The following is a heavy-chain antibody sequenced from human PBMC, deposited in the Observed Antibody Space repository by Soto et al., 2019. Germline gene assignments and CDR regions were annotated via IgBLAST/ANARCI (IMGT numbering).Heavy chain of an antibody. V-gene: IGHV1-18*04. CDR1: GYTFINHG. Sequence: ASVKVSCKASGYTFINHGISWERQAPGQGXEWMGWVSGSNGKSKYAQKFQGRVTMTRETSTSTAHMELRNLTSDDTAVYFCARDFYPLXYYFDPWGQGTLVTVSS. CDR2: VSGSNGKS. J-gene: IGHJ4*02. CDR3: ARDFYPLXYYFDP.